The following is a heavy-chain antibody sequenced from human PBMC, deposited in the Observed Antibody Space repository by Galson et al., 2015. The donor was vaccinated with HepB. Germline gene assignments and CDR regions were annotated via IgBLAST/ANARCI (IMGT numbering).Heavy chain of an antibody. CDR1: GCTFTSYA. Sequence: SVKVSCKASGCTFTSYAMHWVRQAPGQRLEWMGWINAGNGNTKYSQKFQGRVTITRDTSASTAYMELSSLRSEDTAVYYCARDLGGCSGGSCYSDYFDYWGQGTLVTVSS. J-gene: IGHJ4*02. D-gene: IGHD2-15*01. V-gene: IGHV1-3*01. CDR3: ARDLGGCSGGSCYSDYFDY. CDR2: INAGNGNT.